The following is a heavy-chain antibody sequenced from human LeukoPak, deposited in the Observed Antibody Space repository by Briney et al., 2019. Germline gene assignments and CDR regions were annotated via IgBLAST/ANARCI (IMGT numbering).Heavy chain of an antibody. CDR1: GGTFSSYA. CDR2: IIPIFGTA. Sequence: VASVKVSCKASGGTFSSYAISWVRQAPGQGLEWMGGIIPIFGTANYAQKFQGRVTITADESTSTAYMELSSLRSEDTAVYYCARDSKQYYDFWSGYYRFDPWGQGTLVTVSS. D-gene: IGHD3-3*01. V-gene: IGHV1-69*13. CDR3: ARDSKQYYDFWSGYYRFDP. J-gene: IGHJ5*02.